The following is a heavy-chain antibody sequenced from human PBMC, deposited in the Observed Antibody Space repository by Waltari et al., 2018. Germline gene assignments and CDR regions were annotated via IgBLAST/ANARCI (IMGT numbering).Heavy chain of an antibody. Sequence: QVQLVQSGAEVKKPGSSVKVSCKASGGTFSSYAISWVRQAPGPRLEWMGGVIPIFGTANYAQKFQGRVTITADESTSTAYMELSSLRSEDTAVYYCARNDYYDSSGRGYYGMDVWGQGSTVTVSS. CDR3: ARNDYYDSSGRGYYGMDV. CDR2: VIPIFGTA. CDR1: GGTFSSYA. D-gene: IGHD3-22*01. J-gene: IGHJ6*02. V-gene: IGHV1-69*01.